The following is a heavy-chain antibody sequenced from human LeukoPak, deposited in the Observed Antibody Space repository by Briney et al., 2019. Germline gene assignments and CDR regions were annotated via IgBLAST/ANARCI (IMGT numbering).Heavy chain of an antibody. D-gene: IGHD2-15*01. V-gene: IGHV4-39*01. CDR1: GGSLSSSSYY. CDR3: ARHSGYCSGGSCYPNWFDP. Sequence: SETLSLTCTVSGGSLSSSSYYWGWIRQPPGQGLEWIGSIYYSGSTYYHPSLKSRVTISVDTSKNQFSLKLSSVTAADTAVYYCARHSGYCSGGSCYPNWFDPWGQGTLVTVSS. J-gene: IGHJ5*02. CDR2: IYYSGST.